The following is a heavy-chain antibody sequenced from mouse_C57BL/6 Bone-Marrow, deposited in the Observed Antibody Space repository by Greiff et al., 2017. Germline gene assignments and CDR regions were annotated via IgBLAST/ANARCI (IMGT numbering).Heavy chain of an antibody. CDR1: GYTFTSYG. D-gene: IGHD3-1*01. CDR2: IYPRSGNT. V-gene: IGHV1-81*01. J-gene: IGHJ2*01. CDR3: ESNSLGFDY. Sequence: QVQLQQSGAELARPGASVKLSCKASGYTFTSYGISWVKQRTGQGLEWIGEIYPRSGNTYYNEKFKGKATLTADKSSSTAYMELRSLTSEDSAVYFCESNSLGFDYWGQGTTLTVSS.